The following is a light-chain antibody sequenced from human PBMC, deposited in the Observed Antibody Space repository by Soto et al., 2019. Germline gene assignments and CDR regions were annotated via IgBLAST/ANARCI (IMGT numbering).Light chain of an antibody. CDR2: EES. CDR3: QQVKSYPRP. V-gene: IGKV1-9*01. J-gene: IGKJ4*01. CDR1: QAITNN. Sequence: IHLPQSPSSLSASVGDRVTITCRASQAITNNLAWYQQKPGNPPRLLIYEESTLHSGVPSRFSGRKVGTQFILTIDSLQPEDFATYYCQQVKSYPRPFGGGTKVAIK.